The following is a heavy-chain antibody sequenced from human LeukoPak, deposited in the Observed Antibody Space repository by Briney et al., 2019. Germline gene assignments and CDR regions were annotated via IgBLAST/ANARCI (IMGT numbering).Heavy chain of an antibody. D-gene: IGHD1-26*01. V-gene: IGHV4-4*07. Sequence: SETLSLTCSVSGGSINSYYWGWVRQPAGKGLEWIGRIYTIGTTHYSPSLKSRLTMSIDTSKNQFSLKLRSVTAADTAVYYCARVRGGSYEDYWGQGTLVTVSS. CDR3: ARVRGGSYEDY. J-gene: IGHJ4*02. CDR2: IYTIGTT. CDR1: GGSINSYY.